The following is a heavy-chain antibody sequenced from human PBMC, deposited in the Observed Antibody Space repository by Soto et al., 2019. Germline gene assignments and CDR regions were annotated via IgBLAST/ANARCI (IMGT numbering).Heavy chain of an antibody. CDR3: ARGVVSVTAIHRHLYYFDY. CDR2: ISSSSSYT. V-gene: IGHV3-11*06. J-gene: IGHJ4*02. CDR1: GFTFSDYY. Sequence: QVQLVESGGGLVKPGGSLRLSCAASGFTFSDYYMSWIRQAPGKGLEWVSYISSSSSYTNYADSVKGRFTISRDNAKNSLYLQMNSLRAEDTAVYYCARGVVSVTAIHRHLYYFDYWGQGTLVTVSS. D-gene: IGHD2-21*02.